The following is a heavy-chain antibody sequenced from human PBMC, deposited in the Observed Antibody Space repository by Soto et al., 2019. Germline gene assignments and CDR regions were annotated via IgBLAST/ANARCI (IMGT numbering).Heavy chain of an antibody. CDR2: INPSGGST. V-gene: IGHV1-46*01. CDR1: GYTFTSYY. Sequence: QVQLVQSGAEVKKPGASVKVSCKASGYTFTSYYMHWVRQAPGQGLEWMGIINPSGGSTSYAQKFQGSVTMTRDTSTSTVYMELSSLRSEDTAVYYCARDRVLVPAALNYYYYGMDVWGQGTTVTVSS. D-gene: IGHD2-2*01. CDR3: ARDRVLVPAALNYYYYGMDV. J-gene: IGHJ6*02.